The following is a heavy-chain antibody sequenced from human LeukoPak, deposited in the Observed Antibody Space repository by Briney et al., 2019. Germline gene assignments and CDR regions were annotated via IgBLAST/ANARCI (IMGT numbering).Heavy chain of an antibody. CDR2: IWYDGSNK. D-gene: IGHD1-1*01. CDR1: GFTFSSYA. V-gene: IGHV3-33*08. Sequence: GGSLTLSCAASGFTFSSYAMSWVRQAPGKGLEWVAVIWYDGSNKYYADSVKGRFTISRDNSKNTLYLQMNSLRVEDTAVYYCARARNWNDALDYWGQGTLVTVSS. J-gene: IGHJ4*02. CDR3: ARARNWNDALDY.